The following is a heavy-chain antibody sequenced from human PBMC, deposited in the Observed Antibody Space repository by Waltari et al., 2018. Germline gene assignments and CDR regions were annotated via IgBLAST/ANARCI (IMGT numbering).Heavy chain of an antibody. D-gene: IGHD1-26*01. CDR2: IQPNSGDK. V-gene: IGHV1-2*02. Sequence: QVQLVQSGAEVKKPGASVKVSCKASGYAFTSYYMHWVRQAPGQGLEWMGRIQPNSGDKYYAQKFQGRVTMTRDTSITTAFMDLSRLGSDDTAVYYCARSYQSGSYWDYWGQGTLVTVSS. CDR1: GYAFTSYY. J-gene: IGHJ4*02. CDR3: ARSYQSGSYWDY.